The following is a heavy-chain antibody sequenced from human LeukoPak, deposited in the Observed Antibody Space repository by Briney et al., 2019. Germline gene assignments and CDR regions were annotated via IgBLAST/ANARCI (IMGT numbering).Heavy chain of an antibody. Sequence: HAGGSLRLSCAASGFSFSSYTMNWVRQAPGKGLEWVSYISRSGSTIYYADSVKGRFTISRDNAKNSLYLQMNSLRAEDTAVYYCARDPPGRPIAVAASFDYWGQGTLVTVSS. CDR3: ARDPPGRPIAVAASFDY. V-gene: IGHV3-48*04. CDR1: GFSFSSYT. D-gene: IGHD6-19*01. CDR2: ISRSGSTI. J-gene: IGHJ4*02.